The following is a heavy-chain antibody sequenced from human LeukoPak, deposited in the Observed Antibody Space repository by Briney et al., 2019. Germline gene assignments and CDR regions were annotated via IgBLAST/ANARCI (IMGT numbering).Heavy chain of an antibody. D-gene: IGHD2-15*01. CDR1: GFTFSNYA. V-gene: IGHV3-15*01. J-gene: IGHJ3*02. Sequence: GGSLRLSCAASGFTFSNYAMNWVRQAPGKGLEWVGRIKSKSDGGTTDYAAPVKGRFTISRDDSKNTLYLQMNSLETEDTAVYYCTTAPRGYCSGGSCSYAFDIWGQGTMVTVSS. CDR3: TTAPRGYCSGGSCSYAFDI. CDR2: IKSKSDGGTT.